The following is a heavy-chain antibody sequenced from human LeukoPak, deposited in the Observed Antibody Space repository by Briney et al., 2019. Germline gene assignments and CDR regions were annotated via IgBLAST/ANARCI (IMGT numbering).Heavy chain of an antibody. CDR2: ISGSAGII. J-gene: IGHJ4*02. CDR3: AKDYYVPNY. Sequence: GGSLRLSCAASGFTFSSYTMSWVRQAPGKGLEWVSAISGSAGIIYDADSVKGRFTISRDNSKNTLYLQMSSLRAEDTAVYYCAKDYYVPNYWGQGTLVTVSS. D-gene: IGHD3-22*01. CDR1: GFTFSSYT. V-gene: IGHV3-23*01.